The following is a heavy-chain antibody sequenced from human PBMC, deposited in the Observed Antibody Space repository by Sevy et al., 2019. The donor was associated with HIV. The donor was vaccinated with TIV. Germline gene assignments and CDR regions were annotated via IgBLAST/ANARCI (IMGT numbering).Heavy chain of an antibody. J-gene: IGHJ4*02. V-gene: IGHV3-33*03. CDR2: IGYDGSKS. D-gene: IGHD3-22*01. CDR1: GFTVSDYG. Sequence: GGSLRLSCSASGFTVSDYGMHWVRQAPGKGLEWVAGIGYDGSKSQYAEPVKGRFSISRDNSKNMLFLQMSSLRAEDTAVYYCAKEEEGMNYYDSSGLDYWGQGTLVTVSS. CDR3: AKEEEGMNYYDSSGLDY.